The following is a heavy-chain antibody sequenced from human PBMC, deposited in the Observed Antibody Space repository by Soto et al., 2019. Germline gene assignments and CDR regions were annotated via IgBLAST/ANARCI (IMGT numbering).Heavy chain of an antibody. CDR1: GGSISSGGYY. V-gene: IGHV4-31*03. J-gene: IGHJ4*02. CDR2: IYYSGST. Sequence: KASESMALACTVSGGSISSGGYYWSWIRQHPGKGLEWIGYIYYSGSTYYNPSLKSRVTISVDTSKNQFSLKLSSVTAADTAVYYCARSIYDSSGIDYWGQGTPVTVSS. D-gene: IGHD3-22*01. CDR3: ARSIYDSSGIDY.